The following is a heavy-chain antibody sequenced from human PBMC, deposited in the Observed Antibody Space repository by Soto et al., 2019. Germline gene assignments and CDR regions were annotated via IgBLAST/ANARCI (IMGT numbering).Heavy chain of an antibody. CDR2: ISGSGGST. J-gene: IGHJ6*02. CDR3: AKVDFWSSYYTDYYYGKDV. V-gene: IGHV3-23*01. D-gene: IGHD3-3*01. CDR1: GFTFGSYA. Sequence: GGSLRLSCAASGFTFGSYAMSWVRQAPGKGLEWVSAISGSGGSTYYADSVKGRFTISRDNSKNTLYLQMNSLRAEDTAVYYCAKVDFWSSYYTDYYYGKDVWGQGTTVTVSS.